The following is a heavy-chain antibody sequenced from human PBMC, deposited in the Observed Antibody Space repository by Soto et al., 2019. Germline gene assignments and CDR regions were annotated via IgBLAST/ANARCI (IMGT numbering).Heavy chain of an antibody. CDR3: AVGGNYLSMDV. Sequence: QVQLVQSGAEVKKPGASVKVSCKASGYTFTSYYMHWVRLAPGQGLARMGIINPDGGGTSYAQQFQGRVIMTRDTSTSTVYMEMSSLRSEDTAVYYSAVGGNYLSMDVWGQGTTVTVSS. CDR1: GYTFTSYY. CDR2: INPDGGGT. D-gene: IGHD4-4*01. V-gene: IGHV1-46*01. J-gene: IGHJ6*02.